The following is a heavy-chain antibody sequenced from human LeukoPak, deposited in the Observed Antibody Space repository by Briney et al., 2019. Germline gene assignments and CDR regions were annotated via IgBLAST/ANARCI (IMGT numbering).Heavy chain of an antibody. CDR2: ISGSGGST. Sequence: PGGSLRLSCAASGFTFSSYWMSWVRQAPGKGLEWVSAISGSGGSTYYADSVKGRFTISRDNSKNTLHLQMNSLRAEDTAVYYCAKEAHAGFLEWLFNYWGQGTLVTVSS. CDR1: GFTFSSYW. CDR3: AKEAHAGFLEWLFNY. D-gene: IGHD3-3*01. J-gene: IGHJ4*02. V-gene: IGHV3-23*01.